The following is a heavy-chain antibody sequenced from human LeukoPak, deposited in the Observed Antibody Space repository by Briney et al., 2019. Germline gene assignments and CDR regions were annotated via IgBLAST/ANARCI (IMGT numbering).Heavy chain of an antibody. Sequence: SETLSLTCTVSGGSISSGDYYWSWIRQPPGKGLEWIGYIYYSGSTYYNPSLKSRVTISVDTSKNQFSLKLSSVTAADTAVYYCARVLQWGYISPWGQGTLVTVSS. CDR3: ARVLQWGYISP. CDR1: GGSISSGDYY. V-gene: IGHV4-30-4*08. D-gene: IGHD5-18*01. J-gene: IGHJ4*02. CDR2: IYYSGST.